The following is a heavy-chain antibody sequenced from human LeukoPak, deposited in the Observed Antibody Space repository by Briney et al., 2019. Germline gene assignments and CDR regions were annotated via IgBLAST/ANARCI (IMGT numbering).Heavy chain of an antibody. CDR3: ATFPYYFDSSGSYYFDF. V-gene: IGHV3-30*02. CDR2: IRYDGTNK. CDR1: GFTFSNYG. Sequence: AGGSLRLSCAASGFTFSNYGMHWVRQAPGKGLEWVAFIRYDGTNKYYADSVKGRFTISRDNSKNTLYLQMNSLRAEDTAVFYCATFPYYFDSSGSYYFDFWGQGTLVTVFS. D-gene: IGHD3-22*01. J-gene: IGHJ4*02.